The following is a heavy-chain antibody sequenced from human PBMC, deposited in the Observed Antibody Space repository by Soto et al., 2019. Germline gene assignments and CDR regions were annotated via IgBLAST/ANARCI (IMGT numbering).Heavy chain of an antibody. V-gene: IGHV4-34*01. D-gene: IGHD2-8*01. J-gene: IGHJ6*03. CDR2: INHSGST. CDR3: ARGFRYCTNGVCSTRGRYYYYYYYMDV. CDR1: GGSFSGYY. Sequence: PSETLSLTCAVYGGSFSGYYWSWIRQPPGKGLEWIGEINHSGSTNYNPSLKSRVTISVDTSKNQFSLKLSSVTAADTAVYYCARGFRYCTNGVCSTRGRYYYYYYYMDVWGKGTTVTVSS.